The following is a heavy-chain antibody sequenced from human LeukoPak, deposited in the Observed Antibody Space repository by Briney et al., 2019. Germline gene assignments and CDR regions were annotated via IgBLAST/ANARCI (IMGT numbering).Heavy chain of an antibody. Sequence: ASVKVSCKASGYTFTSYGISWVRQAPGQGLEWMGWISGYNGNTKNAQKLQGRVTMTTDTSTSTAYMELRSLRSDDTAVYYCARDALEWWFVLYYYMDVWGKGTTVTVSS. D-gene: IGHD2-15*01. J-gene: IGHJ6*03. V-gene: IGHV1-18*01. CDR3: ARDALEWWFVLYYYMDV. CDR2: ISGYNGNT. CDR1: GYTFTSYG.